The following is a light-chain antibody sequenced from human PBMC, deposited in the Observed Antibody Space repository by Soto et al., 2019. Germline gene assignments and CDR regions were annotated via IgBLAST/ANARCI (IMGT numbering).Light chain of an antibody. CDR1: SSSIGTNY. CDR2: KNN. CDR3: ASWDGSLSGYV. Sequence: QSVLTQPPSASGTPGQRVTISCSGSSSSIGTNYVYWYQQLPGTATKLLIYKNNQRTSGVPDRFSGSKSGTSASLAISGLRSEDEADYHCASWDGSLSGYVFGTGTKLTVL. J-gene: IGLJ1*01. V-gene: IGLV1-47*01.